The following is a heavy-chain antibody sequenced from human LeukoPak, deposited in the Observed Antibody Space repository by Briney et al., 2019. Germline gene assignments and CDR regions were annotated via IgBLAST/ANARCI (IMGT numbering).Heavy chain of an antibody. CDR1: GGTFSSYA. J-gene: IGHJ3*02. D-gene: IGHD5-24*01. Sequence: SVKVSCKASGGTFSSYAISWVRQAPGQGLEWMGRIIPILGIANYAQKFQRRVTITADKSTSTAYMELRSLRSDDTAVYYCARWEMATIEDDAFDIWGQGTMVTVSS. CDR3: ARWEMATIEDDAFDI. V-gene: IGHV1-69*04. CDR2: IIPILGIA.